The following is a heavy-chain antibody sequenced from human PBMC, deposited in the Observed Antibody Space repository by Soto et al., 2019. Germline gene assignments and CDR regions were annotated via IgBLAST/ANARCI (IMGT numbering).Heavy chain of an antibody. D-gene: IGHD2-21*02. CDR3: AREIVTAGGNNYFDP. CDR1: GGTVASSHW. J-gene: IGHJ5*02. CDR2: VYHTGDT. V-gene: IGHV4-4*02. Sequence: WETLSLTCGVSGGTVASSHWRSWVRQSPGGGLEWIGNVYHTGDTNLNPSLQSRVTISVDKSNNQFSLRLNSLTAADTAVYFCAREIVTAGGNNYFDPWGPGTLVTVSS.